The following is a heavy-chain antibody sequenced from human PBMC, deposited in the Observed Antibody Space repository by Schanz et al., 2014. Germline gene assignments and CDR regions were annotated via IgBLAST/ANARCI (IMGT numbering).Heavy chain of an antibody. D-gene: IGHD3-10*01. CDR3: AKDGPRGSGSYSADGGMDV. CDR2: VSRSTPDI. J-gene: IGHJ3*01. V-gene: IGHV3-48*01. Sequence: EVQLVESGGGVVQPGRSLRLSCAASGFGFSSYSMNWVRQAPGKGLEWVSYVSRSTPDIYYADSVKGRFTMSRDNAKNSVYLQMNSLRAEDTAVYYCAKDGPRGSGSYSADGGMDVWGQGTMVTVSS. CDR1: GFGFSSYS.